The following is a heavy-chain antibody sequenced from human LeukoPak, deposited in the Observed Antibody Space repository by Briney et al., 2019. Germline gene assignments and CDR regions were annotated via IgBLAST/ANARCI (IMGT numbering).Heavy chain of an antibody. CDR1: GFTFSNYD. J-gene: IGHJ4*02. Sequence: PGGSLRLSCAASGFTFSNYDMSWVRQAPGEGLEWVSGISGSGGSTYHADSVKGRFTISRDNSKNTMYLQMNSLRAGDTAVYYCAKELDSSGYFDYWGQGTLVTVSS. CDR3: AKELDSSGYFDY. D-gene: IGHD3-22*01. CDR2: ISGSGGST. V-gene: IGHV3-23*01.